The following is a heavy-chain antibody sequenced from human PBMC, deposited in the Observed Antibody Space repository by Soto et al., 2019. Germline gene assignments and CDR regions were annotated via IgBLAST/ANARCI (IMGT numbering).Heavy chain of an antibody. D-gene: IGHD3-10*01. CDR3: AKGQVLLWFGESPFDY. Sequence: GGSLRLSCAASGFTFSSYAMSWVRQAPGKGLEWVAVISYDGSNKYYADSVKGRFTISRDNSKNTLYLQMNSLRAEDTAVYYCAKGQVLLWFGESPFDYWGQGTLVTVSS. V-gene: IGHV3-30*18. J-gene: IGHJ4*02. CDR2: ISYDGSNK. CDR1: GFTFSSYA.